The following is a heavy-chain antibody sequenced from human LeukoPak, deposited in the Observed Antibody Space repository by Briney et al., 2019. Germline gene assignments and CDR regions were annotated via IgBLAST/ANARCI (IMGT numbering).Heavy chain of an antibody. D-gene: IGHD1-26*01. Sequence: GASVKVSCKASGYTFTSYGISWVRQAPGQGLEWMGWISAYNGNTNYAQKFQGRVTITADESTSTAYMELSSLRSEDTAVYYCARGFGGSYVSGTDYWGQGTLVTVSS. CDR2: ISAYNGNT. CDR3: ARGFGGSYVSGTDY. J-gene: IGHJ4*02. CDR1: GYTFTSYG. V-gene: IGHV1-18*01.